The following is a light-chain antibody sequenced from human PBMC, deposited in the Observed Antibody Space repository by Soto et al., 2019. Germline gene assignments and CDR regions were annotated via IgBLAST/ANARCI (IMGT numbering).Light chain of an antibody. CDR2: GAS. CDR3: QQDYNLSI. J-gene: IGKJ4*01. CDR1: QSVSSSY. V-gene: IGKV3D-7*01. Sequence: PGERVTLSCRASQSVSSSYLTWYQQKPGQAPRLLIYGASTRATSIPARFSGSGSGTDFTLTISSLQPEDFAVYYCQQDYNLSIFGGGTKVEIK.